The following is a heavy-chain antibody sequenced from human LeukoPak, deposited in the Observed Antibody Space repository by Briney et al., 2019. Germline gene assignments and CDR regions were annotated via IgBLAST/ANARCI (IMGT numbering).Heavy chain of an antibody. V-gene: IGHV3-7*01. CDR3: ARDSITLGGGFDYYYYYYMDV. CDR2: IKQDGSEK. J-gene: IGHJ6*03. CDR1: GFTFSRYW. Sequence: GGSLRLSCAASGFTFSRYWMSWVRQAPGKGPEWVANIKQDGSEKYYVDSVRGRFTISRDNSENTLYLQMNSLRAEDTAVYYCARDSITLGGGFDYYYYYYMDVWGKGTTVTVSS. D-gene: IGHD3-16*01.